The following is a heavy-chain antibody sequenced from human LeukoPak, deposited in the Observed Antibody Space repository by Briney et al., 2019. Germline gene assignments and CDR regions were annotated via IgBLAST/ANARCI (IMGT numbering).Heavy chain of an antibody. D-gene: IGHD3-22*01. CDR3: ARGSSDYYDSSGPFDY. CDR1: GGTFISYA. V-gene: IGHV1-69*13. Sequence: ASVKVSCKASGGTFISYAISWVRQAPGQGLEWMGGIIPIFGTANYAQKFQGRVTITADESTSTAYMELSSLRSEDTAVYYCARGSSDYYDSSGPFDYWGQGTLVTVSS. CDR2: IIPIFGTA. J-gene: IGHJ4*02.